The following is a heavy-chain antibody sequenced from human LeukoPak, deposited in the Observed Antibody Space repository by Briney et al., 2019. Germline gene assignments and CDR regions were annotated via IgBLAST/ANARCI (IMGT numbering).Heavy chain of an antibody. Sequence: SSETLSLTCAVYGGSFSGYYWSWIRQPPGKGLEWIGEINHSGSTNYNPSLSSGVTISVDTSKNQFSLKLSSVPAADTAVYYCARGNHYDFWSGYYYYYMDVWGKGTTVTVSS. CDR2: INHSGST. CDR1: GGSFSGYY. CDR3: ARGNHYDFWSGYYYYYMDV. J-gene: IGHJ6*03. V-gene: IGHV4-34*01. D-gene: IGHD3-3*01.